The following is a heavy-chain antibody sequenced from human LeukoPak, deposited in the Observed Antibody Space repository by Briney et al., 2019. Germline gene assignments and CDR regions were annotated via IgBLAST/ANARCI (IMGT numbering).Heavy chain of an antibody. CDR2: IKQDGSEK. J-gene: IGHJ4*02. Sequence: GGSLRLSCAASGFTFSSYWMSWVRQAPGRGLEWVANIKQDGSEKYYVDSVKGRFTISRDNAKNSLYLQMNSLRAEDTAVYYCARDGGVWLSYYFDYWGQGTLVTVSS. CDR3: ARDGGVWLSYYFDY. V-gene: IGHV3-7*03. CDR1: GFTFSSYW. D-gene: IGHD2-8*02.